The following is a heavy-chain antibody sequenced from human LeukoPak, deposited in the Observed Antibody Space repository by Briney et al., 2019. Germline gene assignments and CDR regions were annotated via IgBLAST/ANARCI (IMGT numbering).Heavy chain of an antibody. CDR2: IIPILGIA. D-gene: IGHD1-26*01. V-gene: IGHV1-69*04. CDR1: GGTFSSYA. J-gene: IGHJ4*02. Sequence: EASVKVSCKASGGTFSSYAISWVRQAPGQGLEWMGRIIPILGIANYAQKFQGRVTITADKSTSTAYMELSSLRSEDTAVYYCARAPAIIVGAAFDYWGQGTLVTVSS. CDR3: ARAPAIIVGAAFDY.